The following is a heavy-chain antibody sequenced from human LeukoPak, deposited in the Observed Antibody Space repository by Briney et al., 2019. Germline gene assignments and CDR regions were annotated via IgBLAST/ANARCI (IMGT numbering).Heavy chain of an antibody. V-gene: IGHV3-30*02. J-gene: IGHJ4*02. CDR2: IRYDGSTK. Sequence: GSLRLSCAASGFNFSSYGMHWVRQAPGTGLEWVAFIRYDGSTKYYADSVKGRFTISRDNSKNTLYLQMNSLRAEDTAVYYCAKVGATTFDFDYWGQGTLVTVSS. CDR3: AKVGATTFDFDY. CDR1: GFNFSSYG. D-gene: IGHD1-26*01.